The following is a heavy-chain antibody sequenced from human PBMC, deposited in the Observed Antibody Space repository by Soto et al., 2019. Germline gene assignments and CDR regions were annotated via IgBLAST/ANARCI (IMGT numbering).Heavy chain of an antibody. J-gene: IGHJ6*02. CDR1: GFTFDDYA. V-gene: IGHV3-9*01. CDR3: AKDISGRDFWSGYYSTIHYYYYGMDV. Sequence: LRLSCAASGFTFDDYAMHWVRQAPGKGLERVSGISWNSGSIGYADSLKGRFTISRDNAKNSLYLQMNSLRAEDTALYYCAKDISGRDFWSGYYSTIHYYYYGMDVWGQGTTVTVSS. CDR2: ISWNSGSI. D-gene: IGHD3-3*01.